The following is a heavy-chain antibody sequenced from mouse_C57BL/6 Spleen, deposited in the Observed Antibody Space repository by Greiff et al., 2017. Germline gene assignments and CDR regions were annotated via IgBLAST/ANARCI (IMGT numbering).Heavy chain of an antibody. Sequence: EVQLQQSGAELVRPGDSVKLSCTASGFNIKDYYMHWVKLRPEQGLEWIGRLDPEDGDTEYAPKFQGMATMTADTSSNTANLQLSSLTSEDTAVCYCTTHYYGSSPPYWYCDVWGTGTTVTVSS. J-gene: IGHJ1*03. CDR3: TTHYYGSSPPYWYCDV. V-gene: IGHV14-1*01. CDR1: GFNIKDYY. D-gene: IGHD1-1*01. CDR2: LDPEDGDT.